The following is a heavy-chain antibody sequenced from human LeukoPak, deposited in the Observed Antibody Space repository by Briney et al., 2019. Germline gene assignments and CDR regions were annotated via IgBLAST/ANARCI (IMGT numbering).Heavy chain of an antibody. CDR1: GYTFTSYY. CDR3: ARVGGSYEPVDY. J-gene: IGHJ4*02. V-gene: IGHV1-2*02. D-gene: IGHD1-26*01. CDR2: INPNSGGT. Sequence: ASVKVSCKASGYTFTSYYMHWVRQAPGQGLEWMGWINPNSGGTNYAQKFQGRVTMTRDTSISTAYMELSRLRSDDTAVYCCARVGGSYEPVDYWGQGTLVTVSS.